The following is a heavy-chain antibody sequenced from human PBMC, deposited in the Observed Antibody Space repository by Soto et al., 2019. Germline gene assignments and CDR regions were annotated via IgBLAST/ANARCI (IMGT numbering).Heavy chain of an antibody. V-gene: IGHV1-69*12. D-gene: IGHD1-1*01. CDR3: AIDSQHSVDGLDI. Sequence: QVQLVQSGAEVKKPGSSVKVSCKASGGTFSRFSFNWVRQAPGQGLEWMGGIMPMFGTEKYAKKFQDKVTLTADASRRTAYMELSRLTSENSEVYYCAIDSQHSVDGLDIWGQGTLVTVSS. CDR1: GGTFSRFS. J-gene: IGHJ3*02. CDR2: IMPMFGTE.